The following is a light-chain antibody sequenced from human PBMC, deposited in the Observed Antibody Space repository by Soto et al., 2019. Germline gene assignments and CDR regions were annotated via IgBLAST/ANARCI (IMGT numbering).Light chain of an antibody. V-gene: IGKV3-15*01. J-gene: IGKJ5*01. Sequence: EIVFTQPPGTLSLSPGVIATLSCRAIQSVSSSYLAWYQQKPGQAPRLLIYGAATGATGIPARFSGSGSGTEFTLTINSLQSEDFAVYYCQQYNSWPPITFGQGTRLEIK. CDR3: QQYNSWPPIT. CDR1: QSVSSSY. CDR2: GAA.